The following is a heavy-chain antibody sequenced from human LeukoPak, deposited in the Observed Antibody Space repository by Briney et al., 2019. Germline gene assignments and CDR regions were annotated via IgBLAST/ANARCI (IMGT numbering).Heavy chain of an antibody. CDR3: AREGYSSSWYSRHGMDV. Sequence: SVKVSCKASGGTFSSYAISWVRQAPGQGLEWMGGIIPIFGTANYAQKFQGRVTITADESTSTAYMELSSLRSEDTAVYYCAREGYSSSWYSRHGMDVWGQGTTVTVSS. V-gene: IGHV1-69*13. CDR1: GGTFSSYA. D-gene: IGHD6-13*01. J-gene: IGHJ6*02. CDR2: IIPIFGTA.